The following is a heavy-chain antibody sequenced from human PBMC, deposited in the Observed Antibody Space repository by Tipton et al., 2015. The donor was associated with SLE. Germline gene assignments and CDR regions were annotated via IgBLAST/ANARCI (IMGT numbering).Heavy chain of an antibody. CDR2: IGTDAYGATT. CDR1: GFTFGDFP. CDR3: VGTTNWYDVYYDY. V-gene: IGHV3-49*04. Sequence: SLRLSCTTSGFTFGDFPMHWVRQAPGKGLEWVGFIGTDAYGATTRFAASVKGRFTISRDDSKSIAYLQMSSLKAEDTAVYYCVGTTNWYDVYYDYWGQGTLVIVSS. J-gene: IGHJ4*02. D-gene: IGHD1-1*01.